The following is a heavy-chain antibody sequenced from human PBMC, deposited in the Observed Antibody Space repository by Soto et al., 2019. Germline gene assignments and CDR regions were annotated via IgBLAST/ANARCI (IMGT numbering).Heavy chain of an antibody. CDR3: ATPPATTLRPRSPFGSPIESYYMDV. CDR2: IYYSGST. V-gene: IGHV4-39*01. CDR1: GGSISSSSYY. D-gene: IGHD3-10*01. Sequence: QLQLQESGPGLVKPSETLSLTCTVSGGSISSSSYYWGWIRQPPGKGLEWIGSIYYSGSTYYNPSLERGAPISVAKSKNRFSLKLRSVTAADTAVDYCATPPATTLRPRSPFGSPIESYYMDVWGKGTTVTVSS. J-gene: IGHJ6*03.